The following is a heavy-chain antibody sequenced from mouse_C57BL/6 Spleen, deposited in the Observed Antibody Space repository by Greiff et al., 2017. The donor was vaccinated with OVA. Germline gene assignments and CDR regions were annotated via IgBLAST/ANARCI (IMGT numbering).Heavy chain of an antibody. CDR1: GYAFSSSW. V-gene: IGHV1-82*01. CDR3: ARSMIRGYAMDY. Sequence: QVQLKQSGPELVKPGASVKISCKASGYAFSSSWMNWVKQRPGKGLEWIGRIYPGDGDTKYNGKFKGKATLTADKSSSTAYMQLSSLTSEDSAVYFCARSMIRGYAMDYWGQGTSVTVSS. D-gene: IGHD2-4*01. CDR2: IYPGDGDT. J-gene: IGHJ4*01.